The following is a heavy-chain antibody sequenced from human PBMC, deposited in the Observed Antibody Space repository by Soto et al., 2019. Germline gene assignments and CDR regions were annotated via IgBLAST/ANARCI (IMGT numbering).Heavy chain of an antibody. CDR1: GGSISSYY. D-gene: IGHD6-13*01. J-gene: IGHJ4*02. Sequence: PSETLSLTCTVSGGSISSYYWSWIRQPAGKGLEWIGRIYTSGSTNYNPSLKSRVTMSVDTSKNQFSLKLSSVTAADTAVYYCASINAGTGSSSWYSIDYWGQGTLVTVSS. V-gene: IGHV4-4*07. CDR2: IYTSGST. CDR3: ASINAGTGSSSWYSIDY.